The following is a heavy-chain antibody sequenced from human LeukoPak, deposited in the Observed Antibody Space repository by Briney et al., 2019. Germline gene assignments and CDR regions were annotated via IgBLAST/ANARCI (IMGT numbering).Heavy chain of an antibody. CDR2: ISGSGGST. D-gene: IGHD2-15*01. J-gene: IGHJ5*02. CDR3: ARGVVPPAWFDP. Sequence: GGPLRLSCAASGFTFSSYAMSWDRQAPGKGLEWVSAISGSGGSTYYADSVKGRFTISGDNSKNTLYLQMNSLRAEDTAVYYCARGVVPPAWFDPWGQGTLVTVSS. CDR1: GFTFSSYA. V-gene: IGHV3-23*01.